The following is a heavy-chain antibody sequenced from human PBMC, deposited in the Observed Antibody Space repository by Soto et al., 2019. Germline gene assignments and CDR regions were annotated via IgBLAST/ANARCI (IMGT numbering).Heavy chain of an antibody. Sequence: ASVKVSCKASGYTFTGQYMHWVRQAPGQGPEWMGWINPNSGGTKYAQKFQGRVTMTRDTATNTAYMEMSRLRSDDTAMYYCARDSLEYHRGSTYNFYGMDVWGQGTTVTV. CDR1: GYTFTGQY. V-gene: IGHV1-2*02. CDR3: ARDSLEYHRGSTYNFYGMDV. CDR2: INPNSGGT. D-gene: IGHD3-16*01. J-gene: IGHJ6*02.